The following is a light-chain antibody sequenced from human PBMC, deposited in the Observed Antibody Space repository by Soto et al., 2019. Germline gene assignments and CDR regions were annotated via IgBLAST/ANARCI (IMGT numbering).Light chain of an antibody. CDR2: GAS. Sequence: EIVMTQSPATLSVSPGERATLSCRASQSVSSNLAWYQQRPGQAPRLLIYGASTRATGIPARRSGSGSGTEFTLTISSLQSEDFAVYCCQQHKNWPFTFGQGTKLEIK. J-gene: IGKJ2*01. V-gene: IGKV3-15*01. CDR3: QQHKNWPFT. CDR1: QSVSSN.